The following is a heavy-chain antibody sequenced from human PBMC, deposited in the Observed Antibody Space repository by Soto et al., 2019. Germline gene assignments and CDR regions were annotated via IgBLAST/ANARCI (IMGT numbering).Heavy chain of an antibody. J-gene: IGHJ4*01. V-gene: IGHV4-31*03. CDR3: ARPGTVSPY. CDR1: GGSISSGGYY. D-gene: IGHD4-17*01. Sequence: QVQLQESGPGLVKPSQTLSLTCTVSGGSISSGGYYWSWIRQHPGKGLEWIGYIYYRGSTYYNPSLKSRVTISEDTSKNQFSPKLSSVTAADKAAYYCARPGTVSPYWCHGTLVTVST. CDR2: IYYRGST.